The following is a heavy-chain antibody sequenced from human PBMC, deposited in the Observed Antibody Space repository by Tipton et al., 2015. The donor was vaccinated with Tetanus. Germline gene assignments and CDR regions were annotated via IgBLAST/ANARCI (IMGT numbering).Heavy chain of an antibody. CDR2: ISYSGST. CDR1: GGSINNYY. D-gene: IGHD1-26*01. Sequence: TLSLTCTVSGGSINNYYWSWIRQPPGKGLEWIGYISYSGSTNSNPSLKSRVTISVDASKNQFSLELTSVTAADTAVYYCARHAGAGATIRGTDYWGQGTLVTVSS. V-gene: IGHV4-59*08. CDR3: ARHAGAGATIRGTDY. J-gene: IGHJ4*02.